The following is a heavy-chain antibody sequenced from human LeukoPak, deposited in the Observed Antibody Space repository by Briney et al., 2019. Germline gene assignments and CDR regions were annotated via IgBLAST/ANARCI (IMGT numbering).Heavy chain of an antibody. D-gene: IGHD1-26*01. CDR1: GFTFSNSW. V-gene: IGHV3-7*05. Sequence: GESLKISCAASGFTFSNSWMTWVRQAPGKGLEWVAHINEDGSDKYYVDSVTGRFSISRDNTKNSLYLQMSSLRAEDTAVYYCATWSNAWEFDYWGQGTLVSVSS. CDR2: INEDGSDK. CDR3: ATWSNAWEFDY. J-gene: IGHJ4*02.